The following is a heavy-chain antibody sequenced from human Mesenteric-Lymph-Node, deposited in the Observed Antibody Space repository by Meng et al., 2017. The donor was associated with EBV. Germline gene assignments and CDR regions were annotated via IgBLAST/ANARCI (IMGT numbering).Heavy chain of an antibody. CDR3: VRAFYGGNSDF. CDR1: GYTFIHYD. V-gene: IGHV1-8*01. CDR2: MNPNSGNT. Sequence: QVQGLQCGGEVKKPGASVKVSCKASGYTFIHYDINWVRQAPGRGLEWMGWMNPNSGNTAYAQKFQGRVSMTRSTSITTAYMELTGLRSDDTAVYYCVRAFYGGNSDFWGQGTLVTVSS. D-gene: IGHD4-23*01. J-gene: IGHJ4*02.